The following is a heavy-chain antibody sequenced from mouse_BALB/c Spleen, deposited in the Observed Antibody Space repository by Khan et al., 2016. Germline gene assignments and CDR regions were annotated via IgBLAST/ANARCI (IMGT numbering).Heavy chain of an antibody. Sequence: QIQLVQSGAELAKPGASVKMSCKASGYTFTSYWMHWVKQRPGQGLEWIGYINPSTGYTEYNQKFKDKDPLTADKSSSTAYMPLSSLTSEESAVYYDARGGEYDDFDDGGQGITQTVSS. CDR3: ARGGEYDDFDD. CDR2: INPSTGYT. V-gene: IGHV1-7*01. D-gene: IGHD2-14*01. CDR1: GYTFTSYW. J-gene: IGHJ2*01.